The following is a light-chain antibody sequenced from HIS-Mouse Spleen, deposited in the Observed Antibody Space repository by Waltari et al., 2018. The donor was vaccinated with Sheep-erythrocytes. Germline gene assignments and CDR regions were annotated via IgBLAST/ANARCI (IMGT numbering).Light chain of an antibody. V-gene: IGLV3-1*01. CDR3: QAWDSSTAV. CDR2: QDR. J-gene: IGLJ2*01. Sequence: SYELTQPPSVSVSPGQTASITCSGDKLGDKYACWYQQKPGQSPVLVIYQDRKRPSGIPVRFSGSNSGNPATLTISGTQAMDEADYYCQAWDSSTAVFGGGTKLTVL. CDR1: KLGDKY.